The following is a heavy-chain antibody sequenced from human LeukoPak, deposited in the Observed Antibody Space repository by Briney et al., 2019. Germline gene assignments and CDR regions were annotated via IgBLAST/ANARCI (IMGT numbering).Heavy chain of an antibody. CDR1: GGSISSYY. CDR3: ASETYYDSSDRYGMDV. V-gene: IGHV4-59*08. CDR2: IYYSGST. D-gene: IGHD3-22*01. J-gene: IGHJ6*02. Sequence: SETLSLTCTVSGGSISSYYWSWIRQPPGKGLEWIGYIYYSGSTNYNPSLKSRVTISVDTSKNQFSLKLSSVTAADTAVYYCASETYYDSSDRYGMDVWGQGTTVTVSS.